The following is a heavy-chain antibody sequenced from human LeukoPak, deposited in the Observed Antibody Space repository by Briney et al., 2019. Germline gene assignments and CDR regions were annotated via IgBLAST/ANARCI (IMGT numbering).Heavy chain of an antibody. Sequence: PGGSLRLSCAASGFTFDDYAMHWVRQAPGKGLEWVSGISWNSGSIGYADSVKGRVTISRDNAKNSLYLQMNSLRAEDTAAYYCARDRHKYNYDSSGYPPYWGQGTLVTVSS. J-gene: IGHJ4*02. CDR3: ARDRHKYNYDSSGYPPY. D-gene: IGHD3-22*01. V-gene: IGHV3-9*01. CDR1: GFTFDDYA. CDR2: ISWNSGSI.